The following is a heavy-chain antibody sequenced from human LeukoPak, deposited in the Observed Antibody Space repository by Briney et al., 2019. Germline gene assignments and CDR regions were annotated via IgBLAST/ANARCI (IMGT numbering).Heavy chain of an antibody. CDR3: ARERYSYGYRDHDY. J-gene: IGHJ4*02. V-gene: IGHV3-30-3*01. CDR2: ISYDGSNK. Sequence: GRSLRLSCAASGFTFSSYAMHWARQAPGKGLEWVAVISYDGSNKYYADSVKGRFTISRDNSKNTLYLQMNSLRAEDTAVYYCARERYSYGYRDHDYWGQGTLVTVSS. D-gene: IGHD5-18*01. CDR1: GFTFSSYA.